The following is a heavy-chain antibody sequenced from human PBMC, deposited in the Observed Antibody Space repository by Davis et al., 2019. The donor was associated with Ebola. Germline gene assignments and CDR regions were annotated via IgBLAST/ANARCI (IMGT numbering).Heavy chain of an antibody. D-gene: IGHD2-2*01. Sequence: SVKVSCKASGGTFSSYAINWVRQAPGQGLEWMGRIIPILGIANYAQKFQGRVTITADKSTSTAYMELSSLRSEDTAVYYCARNGRYCSSTSCAPPHPYYYYGMDVWGQGTTVTVSS. CDR3: ARNGRYCSSTSCAPPHPYYYYGMDV. J-gene: IGHJ6*02. V-gene: IGHV1-69*04. CDR2: IIPILGIA. CDR1: GGTFSSYA.